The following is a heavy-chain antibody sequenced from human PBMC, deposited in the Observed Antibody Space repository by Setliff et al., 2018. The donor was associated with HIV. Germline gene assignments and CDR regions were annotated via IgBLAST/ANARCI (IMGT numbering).Heavy chain of an antibody. V-gene: IGHV4-59*12. CDR3: ARATWLVHPFPLYYFDY. J-gene: IGHJ4*02. D-gene: IGHD6-19*01. CDR1: GFTFGEYA. CDR2: IYYSGST. Sequence: GSLRLSCTASGFTFGEYAMSWVRQAPGKGLGWIASIYYSGSTNYNPSLKSRVTISVDKSKNQFSLKLISVTAADTAVYYCARATWLVHPFPLYYFDYWGQGTLVTVSS.